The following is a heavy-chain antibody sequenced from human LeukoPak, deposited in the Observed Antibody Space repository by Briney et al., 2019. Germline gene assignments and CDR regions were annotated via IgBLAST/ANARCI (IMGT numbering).Heavy chain of an antibody. V-gene: IGHV4-31*03. J-gene: IGHJ6*02. CDR2: IYYSGST. CDR3: ARDLYGSGSYELGMDV. CDR1: GGSISSGGYY. Sequence: SETLSLTCTVSGGSISSGGYYWSWIRQHPGKGLEWIGYIYYSGSTHYNPSLKSRVTISVDTSKNQFSLKLSSVTAADTAVYYCARDLYGSGSYELGMDVWGQGTTVTVSS. D-gene: IGHD3-10*01.